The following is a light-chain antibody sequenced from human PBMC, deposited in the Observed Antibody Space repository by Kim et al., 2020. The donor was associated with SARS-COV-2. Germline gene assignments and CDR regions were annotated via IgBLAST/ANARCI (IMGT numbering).Light chain of an antibody. CDR2: KDS. V-gene: IGLV3-25*03. CDR1: ALPKQY. CDR3: QSADSSGTYV. Sequence: VSPGQTARITCSGDALPKQYAYWYQQKPGQAPVLVIYKDSERPSGIPERFSGSSSGTTVTLTISGVQAEDEADYYCQSADSSGTYVFGSGTKVTVL. J-gene: IGLJ1*01.